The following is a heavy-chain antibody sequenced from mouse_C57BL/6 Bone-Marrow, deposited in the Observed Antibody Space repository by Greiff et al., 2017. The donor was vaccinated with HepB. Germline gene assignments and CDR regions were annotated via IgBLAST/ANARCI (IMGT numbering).Heavy chain of an antibody. CDR2: ISSGGSYT. CDR1: GFTFSSYG. CDR3: ARKGYGYYSDY. V-gene: IGHV5-6*01. D-gene: IGHD2-2*01. J-gene: IGHJ2*01. Sequence: EVKVVESGGDLVKPGGSLKLSCAASGFTFSSYGMSWVRQTPDKRLEWVATISSGGSYTYYPDSVKGRFTIARDNAKNTLYLKMSSLKYEDTAMYYCARKGYGYYSDYGGQGTTLTGSS.